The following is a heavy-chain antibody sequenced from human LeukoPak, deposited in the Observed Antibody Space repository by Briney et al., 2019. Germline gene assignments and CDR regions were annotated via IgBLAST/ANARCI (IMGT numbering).Heavy chain of an antibody. D-gene: IGHD5-24*01. CDR1: GYTFSSYW. V-gene: IGHV3-74*01. CDR3: VRDVWGDRDGLFDR. CDR2: ISSDGRSA. Sequence: GGSLRLSCAASGYTFSSYWMHWVRQVPGKGLLWVARISSDGRSASYAESVKGRFTISRDNAKNTLYLQMNSLRAEDTAVYFCVRDVWGDRDGLFDRWGQGTLVSVSS. J-gene: IGHJ4*02.